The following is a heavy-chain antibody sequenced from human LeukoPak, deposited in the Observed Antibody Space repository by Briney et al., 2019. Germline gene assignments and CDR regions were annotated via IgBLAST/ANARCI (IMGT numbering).Heavy chain of an antibody. D-gene: IGHD2-15*01. V-gene: IGHV4-39*01. Sequence: PSETLSLTCTVSGGSISSSVYYWGWIRQPPWKGLEWIGSIYYSGSTYYNPSLKSRVTISVDTSKNQFSLRLSSVTAADTAVYYCARQEGSSYYWGQGTLVTVSS. CDR1: GGSISSSVYY. CDR2: IYYSGST. J-gene: IGHJ4*02. CDR3: ARQEGSSYY.